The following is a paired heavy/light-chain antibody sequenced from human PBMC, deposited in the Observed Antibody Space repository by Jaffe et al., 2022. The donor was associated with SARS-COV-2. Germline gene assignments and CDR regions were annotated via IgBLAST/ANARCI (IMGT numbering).Light chain of an antibody. Sequence: QSVLTQPPSVSAAPGQTVTISCSGSSSNIGDNYVSWYQHFPGTAPKLLIYADNKRPSEIPDRFSGSKSGTSATLTITGLQTGDEANYYCGTWENSLTAVFGGGTKLTVL. CDR1: SSNIGDNY. CDR2: ADN. V-gene: IGLV1-51*02. CDR3: GTWENSLTAV. J-gene: IGLJ2*01.
Heavy chain of an antibody. Sequence: VLLVQSGAEVKKPGASVKVSCKTSGNTSNRYTMHWVRQAPGQSLEWMGYINFDNGRTKYSQKFQGRVAITRDTAASTVYMELSSLTFEDTAVYYCARDIVVVVAGRVTSYGMDAWGQGARVIVSS. CDR1: GNTSNRYT. V-gene: IGHV1-3*01. D-gene: IGHD2-15*01. CDR2: INFDNGRT. CDR3: ARDIVVVVAGRVTSYGMDA. J-gene: IGHJ6*02.